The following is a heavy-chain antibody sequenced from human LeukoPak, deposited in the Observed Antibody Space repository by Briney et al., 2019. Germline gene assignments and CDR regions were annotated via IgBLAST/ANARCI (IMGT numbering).Heavy chain of an antibody. CDR2: ISYDGSNK. D-gene: IGHD3-10*01. CDR1: GFTFSSYA. V-gene: IGHV3-30*04. CDR3: ARDFRHILDY. Sequence: GRSLRLSCAASGFTFSSYAMHWVRQAPGKGLVWVAVISYDGSNKYYADSVKGRFTISRDNSKNTLYLQMNSLRAEDTAVYYCARDFRHILDYWGQGTLVTVSS. J-gene: IGHJ4*02.